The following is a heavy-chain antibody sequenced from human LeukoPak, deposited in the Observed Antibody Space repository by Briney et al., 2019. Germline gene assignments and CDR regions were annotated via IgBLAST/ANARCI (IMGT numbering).Heavy chain of an antibody. J-gene: IGHJ3*02. CDR1: GYTFTGYY. CDR3: ARGLCSSGWYRDAFDI. D-gene: IGHD6-19*01. CDR2: INPNSGGT. V-gene: IGHV1-2*02. Sequence: ASVKVSCKASGYTFTGYYMHWVRQAPGQGLEWMGWINPNSGGTNYAQKFQGRVTKTRDTSISTAYMELSRLRSEDTAVYYCARGLCSSGWYRDAFDIWGQGTMVTVSS.